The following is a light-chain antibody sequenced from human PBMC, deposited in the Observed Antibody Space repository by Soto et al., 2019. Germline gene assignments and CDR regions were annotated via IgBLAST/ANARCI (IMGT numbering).Light chain of an antibody. CDR2: GNS. J-gene: IGLJ1*01. CDR1: SSNIGAGYD. CDR3: QSYDSTLSPFFF. V-gene: IGLV1-40*01. Sequence: QSVLTQPPSVSGAPGQRVTISCTGSSSNIGAGYDVHWYQQLPGTAPKLLIYGNSNRPSGVPDRFSGSKSGTSASLAITGFRAEDEVVYYSQSYDSTLSPFFFLGTGTKAPAL.